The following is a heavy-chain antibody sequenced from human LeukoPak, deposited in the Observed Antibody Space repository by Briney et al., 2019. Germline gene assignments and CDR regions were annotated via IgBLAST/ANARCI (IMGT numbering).Heavy chain of an antibody. V-gene: IGHV6-1*01. D-gene: IGHD5-24*01. CDR3: ARDDGYNLFDY. CDR1: GDSVSSNSAA. CDR2: TYYRFKWYN. Sequence: SQTLSLTCAISGDSVSSNSAAWSWIRQSPSRGLEWLGRTYYRFKWYNDYAVSVKSRITINPDTSKNQFSLKLTSVTAADTAVYYCARDDGYNLFDYWGQGTLVTVSS. J-gene: IGHJ4*02.